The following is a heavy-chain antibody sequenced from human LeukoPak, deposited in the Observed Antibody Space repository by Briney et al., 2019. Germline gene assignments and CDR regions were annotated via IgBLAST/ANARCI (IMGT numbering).Heavy chain of an antibody. J-gene: IGHJ4*02. V-gene: IGHV3-33*01. CDR3: ARGGEPDYFDY. CDR2: IWFDGSDK. D-gene: IGHD2-21*01. CDR1: GFTFSNYG. Sequence: PGGSLRLSCAASGFTFSNYGMHWVRQAPGKGLEWVALIWFDGSDKYYADSVQGRFTISRDNSENTLSLQVSSPRAEDTAIYYCARGGEPDYFDYWGQGTLVTVSS.